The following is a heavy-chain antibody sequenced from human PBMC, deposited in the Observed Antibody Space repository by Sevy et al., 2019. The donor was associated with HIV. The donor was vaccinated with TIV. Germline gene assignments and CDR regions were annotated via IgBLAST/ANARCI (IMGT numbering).Heavy chain of an antibody. Sequence: GGSLRLSCAASGFTFSSYAMSWVRQAPGKGLEWVSAISGSGGSTYYADSVKGRFTISRDNSKNTLYLQMNGQRAEDTAVYSGAKDQGGNDYWGQGTLVTVSS. D-gene: IGHD3-16*01. V-gene: IGHV3-23*01. CDR1: GFTFSSYA. CDR3: AKDQGGNDY. CDR2: ISGSGGST. J-gene: IGHJ4*02.